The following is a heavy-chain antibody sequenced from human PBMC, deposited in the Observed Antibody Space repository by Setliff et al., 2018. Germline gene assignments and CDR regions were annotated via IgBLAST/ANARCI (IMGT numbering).Heavy chain of an antibody. V-gene: IGHV1-18*01. D-gene: IGHD1-26*01. CDR1: GYTFTNYG. CDR2: ISAYNGNT. Sequence: ASVKVSCKASGYTFTNYGISWVRQAPGQGLEWMGWISAYNGNTNYAQKLQGRVTMTTDTSTSTAYMELRSLRSEDTAVYYCARDRGTREQDAFDIWGQGTMVTVSS. J-gene: IGHJ3*02. CDR3: ARDRGTREQDAFDI.